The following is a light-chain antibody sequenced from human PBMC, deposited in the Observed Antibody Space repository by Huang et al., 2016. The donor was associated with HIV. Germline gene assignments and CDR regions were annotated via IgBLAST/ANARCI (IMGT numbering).Light chain of an antibody. J-gene: IGKJ5*01. CDR3: QQYGSSPIT. CDR1: QSVSRSY. Sequence: EIVLTQSPGTLSLSPGERLTLSCRATQSVSRSYLAWYQQKPGQAPRLLIYGASSRATGIPDRFGGSGSGTDFTLTISRLEPEDFAVYYCQQYGSSPITFGQGTRLEMK. CDR2: GAS. V-gene: IGKV3-20*01.